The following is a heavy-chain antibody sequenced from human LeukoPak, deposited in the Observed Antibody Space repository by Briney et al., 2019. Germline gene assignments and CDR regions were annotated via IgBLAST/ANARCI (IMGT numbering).Heavy chain of an antibody. CDR1: GVTFSSYC. V-gene: IGHV3-74*01. CDR2: INTNGIPT. J-gene: IGHJ4*02. CDR3: AGDLISGSGSLGY. D-gene: IGHD3-10*01. Sequence: QTGGSLRLSCAASGVTFSSYCMHWVRQAPRKGLVLVARINTNGIPTQYADSVKGRFTISRDNTKTTLYLQMNSLRDEDTAVYYCAGDLISGSGSLGYWGQGTLVTVYS.